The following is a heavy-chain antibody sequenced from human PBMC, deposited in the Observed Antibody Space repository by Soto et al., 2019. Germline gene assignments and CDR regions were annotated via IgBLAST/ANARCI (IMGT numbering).Heavy chain of an antibody. D-gene: IGHD2-2*01. V-gene: IGHV1-69*02. CDR1: GGTFSGYT. CDR3: AIDGRDIVVVPAAMALAYYYYYMDV. CDR2: IIPILGIA. Sequence: SVKVSCKASGGTFSGYTISWVRQAPGQGLEWMGRIIPILGIANYAQKFQGRVTITADKSTSTAYMELSSLRSEDTAVYYCAIDGRDIVVVPAAMALAYYYYYMDVWGKGTTLTVSS. J-gene: IGHJ6*03.